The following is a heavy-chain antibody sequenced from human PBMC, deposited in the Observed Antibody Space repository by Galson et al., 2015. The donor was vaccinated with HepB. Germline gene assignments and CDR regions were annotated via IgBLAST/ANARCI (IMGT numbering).Heavy chain of an antibody. CDR1: GGSISSSSYY. V-gene: IGHV4-39*07. CDR3: ARDRGASSYPNWFDP. CDR2: IYYSGST. D-gene: IGHD3-10*01. Sequence: QVQLQESGPGLVKPSETLSLTCTVSGGSISSSSYYWGWIRQPPGKGLEWIGSIYYSGSTHYNPSLKSRVTISVDTSKNQFSLKLSSVTAADTAVYYCARDRGASSYPNWFDPWGQGTLVAVSS. J-gene: IGHJ5*02.